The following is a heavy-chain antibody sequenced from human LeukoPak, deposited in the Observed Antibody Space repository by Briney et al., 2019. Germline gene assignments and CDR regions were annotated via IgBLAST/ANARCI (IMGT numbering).Heavy chain of an antibody. V-gene: IGHV3-74*01. CDR1: GFTFSGFG. Sequence: GGPLRLSCAASGFTFSGFGMHWVRQAPGKGLEWVSRINNDESHTTYADSVKGRFTISRDNAKNTLYLQMNSLRAEDTAVYYCARDPIRYCSTTSCYTYWGQGTLVTVSS. D-gene: IGHD2-2*02. CDR3: ARDPIRYCSTTSCYTY. CDR2: INNDESHT. J-gene: IGHJ4*02.